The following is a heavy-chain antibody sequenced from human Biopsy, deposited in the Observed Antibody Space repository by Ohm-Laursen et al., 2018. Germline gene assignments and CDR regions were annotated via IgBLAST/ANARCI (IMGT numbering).Heavy chain of an antibody. V-gene: IGHV4-59*08. D-gene: IGHD4-17*01. CDR3: ARHGVYGDLRMDY. J-gene: IGHJ4*02. CDR1: GGSISSYY. Sequence: SETLSLTCTVSGGSISSYYWSWIRQPPGQGLQYIGFIYSGGNTNYNPSLRSRVTMSVDTSKNQFSLRLSSVTAADTAVYYCARHGVYGDLRMDYWGQGTLVTVSS. CDR2: IYSGGNT.